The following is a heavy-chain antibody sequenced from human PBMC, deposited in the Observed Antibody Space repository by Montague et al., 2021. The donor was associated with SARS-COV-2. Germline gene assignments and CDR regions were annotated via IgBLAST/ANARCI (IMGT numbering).Heavy chain of an antibody. Sequence: SETLSLTCTVSGGSISSSSYYWAWIRQPPGKGLEGIGSIFYSGSTYYNPSLKSRVTISVDTSKNQFSLKLSSVTAADTAVYYCAREAYYYDSSGYYGGGYYYYYGMDVWGQGTTVTVSS. J-gene: IGHJ6*02. CDR1: GGSISSSSYY. V-gene: IGHV4-39*02. CDR3: AREAYYYDSSGYYGGGYYYYYGMDV. CDR2: IFYSGST. D-gene: IGHD3-22*01.